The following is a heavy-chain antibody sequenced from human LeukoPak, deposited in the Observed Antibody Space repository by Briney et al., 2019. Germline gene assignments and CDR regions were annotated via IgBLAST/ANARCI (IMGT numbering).Heavy chain of an antibody. CDR1: RFTFSTYW. Sequence: GGSLRLSCAASRFTFSTYWMSWVRQAPGKGLEWVANIKQDGSEKYYVDSVKGRFTISRDNAKNSLYLQMNSLRAEDTAVYYCARAANSGYDFSSGNWGQGTLVTVSS. CDR2: IKQDGSEK. V-gene: IGHV3-7*01. CDR3: ARAANSGYDFSSGN. D-gene: IGHD5-12*01. J-gene: IGHJ4*02.